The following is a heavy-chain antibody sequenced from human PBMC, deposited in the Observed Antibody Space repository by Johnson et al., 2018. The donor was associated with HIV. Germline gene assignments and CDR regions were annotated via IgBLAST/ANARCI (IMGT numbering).Heavy chain of an antibody. CDR1: GFTFSSYA. Sequence: QVQLVESGGGVVQPGRSLRLSCAASGFTFSSYAIHWVRQAPGKGLEWVAVISYDGNNKYYADSVKGRFNISRDNSKNTLYLQMNSLRVEDTAVYYCASLTWVARSSRFYAFDIWAQGTMVTVSS. D-gene: IGHD6-13*01. CDR2: ISYDGNNK. V-gene: IGHV3-30*04. J-gene: IGHJ3*02. CDR3: ASLTWVARSSRFYAFDI.